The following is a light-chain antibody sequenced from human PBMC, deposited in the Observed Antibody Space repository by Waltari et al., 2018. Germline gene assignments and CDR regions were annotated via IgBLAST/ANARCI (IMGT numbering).Light chain of an antibody. CDR2: VSVDGSH. CDR3: QSWGTGIWV. CDR1: SGHTSYA. V-gene: IGLV4-69*01. Sequence: QLVLTQSPSASASLGASVKLTCPLSSGHTSYAIAWYQQQPEKGPRSLMHVSVDGSHTKGDGITDRFSASSAGAERYLTISSLQSEDEADYYCQSWGTGIWVFGGGTKLTVL. J-gene: IGLJ3*02.